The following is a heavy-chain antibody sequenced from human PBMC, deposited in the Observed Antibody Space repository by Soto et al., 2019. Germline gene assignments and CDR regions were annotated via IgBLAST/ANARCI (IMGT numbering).Heavy chain of an antibody. CDR2: IKQDGSET. CDR1: GLNFNTYW. Sequence: GSLRLSCAASGLNFNTYWMSWVRQSPGKGLEWVANIKQDGSETYYVDSVKGRFTISRDNAKKSLYLQMNSLRAEDTAVYYCAREGFYYDYWSGYTKPYYFDNWGQGALVTVSS. D-gene: IGHD3-3*01. CDR3: AREGFYYDYWSGYTKPYYFDN. V-gene: IGHV3-7*01. J-gene: IGHJ4*02.